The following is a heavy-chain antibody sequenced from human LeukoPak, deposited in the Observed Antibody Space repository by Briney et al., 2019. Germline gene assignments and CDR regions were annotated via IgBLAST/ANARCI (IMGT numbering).Heavy chain of an antibody. V-gene: IGHV3-23*01. CDR1: GFTFSSYA. CDR2: ISGSGGST. J-gene: IGHJ6*02. D-gene: IGHD3-10*02. CDR3: ARDLHYYVAMDV. Sequence: HPGGSLRLSCAASGFTFSSYAMSWVRQAPGEGLEWVSGISGSGGSTYYVDSVKGRFTISRDNSKNILFLHLNSLRAEDTALYYCARDLHYYVAMDVWGQGTTVTVSS.